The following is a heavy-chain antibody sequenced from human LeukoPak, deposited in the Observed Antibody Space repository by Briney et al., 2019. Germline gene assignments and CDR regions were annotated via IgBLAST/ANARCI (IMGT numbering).Heavy chain of an antibody. Sequence: GGSLRLPCAASGFTFSSYWMSWVRQAPGKGLEWVANIKQDGSEKYYVDSVKGRFTISRDNAKNSLYLQMNSLRAEDTAVYYCARDRNEVAPDAFDIWGQGTMVTVSS. CDR1: GFTFSSYW. J-gene: IGHJ3*02. D-gene: IGHD1-1*01. CDR2: IKQDGSEK. CDR3: ARDRNEVAPDAFDI. V-gene: IGHV3-7*01.